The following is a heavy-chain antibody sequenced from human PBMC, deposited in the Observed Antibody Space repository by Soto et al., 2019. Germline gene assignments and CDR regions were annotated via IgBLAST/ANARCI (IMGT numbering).Heavy chain of an antibody. J-gene: IGHJ4*02. D-gene: IGHD3-3*01. CDR2: TYYRSKWYN. CDR3: ARRLEGDFWSGSNFDY. CDR1: GDSVSSNSAA. V-gene: IGHV6-1*01. Sequence: QSQTLSLTCAISGDSVSSNSAAWNWIRQSPSRGLEWLGRTYYRSKWYNDYAVSVKSRITINPDTSKNQFSLQLNSVTPEDTAVYYCARRLEGDFWSGSNFDYWGQGTLVTVSS.